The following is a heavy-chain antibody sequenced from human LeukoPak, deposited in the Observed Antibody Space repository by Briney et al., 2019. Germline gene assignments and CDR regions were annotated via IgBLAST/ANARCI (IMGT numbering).Heavy chain of an antibody. CDR3: ARVMSGSGSKYFDY. CDR1: GFTFSSLP. D-gene: IGHD3-10*01. Sequence: GGSLRLSRAASGFTFSSLPMHWVRQVPGKGLEYVSAISSTVETSYYANSVKDRFTISRDNSKNTLYLQMGSLRTEDMAVYYCARVMSGSGSKYFDYWGQGTLVTVSS. CDR2: ISSTVETS. V-gene: IGHV3-64*01. J-gene: IGHJ4*02.